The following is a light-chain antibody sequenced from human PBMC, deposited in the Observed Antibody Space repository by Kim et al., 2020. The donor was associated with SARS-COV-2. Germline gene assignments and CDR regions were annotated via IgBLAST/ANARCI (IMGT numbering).Light chain of an antibody. J-gene: IGKJ4*01. CDR1: QSVSSN. V-gene: IGKV3-15*01. CDR2: GSS. CDR3: QQYNNWPPGT. Sequence: PGERATLSCRASQSVSSNLAWYQQKPGQAPRLLIYGSSTRATGIPARFSGSGSGTEFTLTISSLQSEDFAVYYCQQYNNWPPGTFGGGTKVDIK.